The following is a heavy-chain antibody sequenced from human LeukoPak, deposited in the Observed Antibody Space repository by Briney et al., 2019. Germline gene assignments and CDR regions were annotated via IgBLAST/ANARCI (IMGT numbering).Heavy chain of an antibody. CDR3: ASYSQYYDFWSGYYTTSGGAFDI. Sequence: GASVKVSCKASGYTFTGYYMHWVRQAPGQGLEWMGWINPNSGGTNYAQKFQGRVTMTRDTSISTAYMELSRLRSDDTAAYYCASYSQYYDFWSGYYTTSGGAFDIWGQGTMVTVSS. J-gene: IGHJ3*02. D-gene: IGHD3-3*01. CDR1: GYTFTGYY. V-gene: IGHV1-2*02. CDR2: INPNSGGT.